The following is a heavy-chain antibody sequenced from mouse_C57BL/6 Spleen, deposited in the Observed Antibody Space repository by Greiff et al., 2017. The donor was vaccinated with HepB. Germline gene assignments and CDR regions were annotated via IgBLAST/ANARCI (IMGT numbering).Heavy chain of an antibody. CDR1: GFTFSDYY. D-gene: IGHD2-14*01. V-gene: IGHV5-16*01. CDR3: ARDPLGTMDY. J-gene: IGHJ4*01. Sequence: DVKLVESEGGLVQPGSSMKLSCTASGFTFSDYYMAWVRQVPEKGLEWVANINYDGSSTYYLDSLKSRFIISRDNAKNILYLQMSSLKSEDTATYYCARDPLGTMDYWGQGTSVTVSS. CDR2: INYDGSST.